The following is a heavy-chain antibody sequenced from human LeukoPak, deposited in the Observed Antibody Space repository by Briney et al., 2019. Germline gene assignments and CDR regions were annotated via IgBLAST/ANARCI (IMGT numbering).Heavy chain of an antibody. V-gene: IGHV1-18*01. J-gene: IGHJ4*02. CDR1: GYTSTSYG. Sequence: ASVKVFCKASGYTSTSYGISWVRQAPGQGLEWMGWISAYNGNTNYAQKLQGRVTMTTDTSTSTAYMELRSLRSDDTAVYYCARDSEWELEGYFDYWGQGTLVTVSS. CDR2: ISAYNGNT. CDR3: ARDSEWELEGYFDY. D-gene: IGHD1-26*01.